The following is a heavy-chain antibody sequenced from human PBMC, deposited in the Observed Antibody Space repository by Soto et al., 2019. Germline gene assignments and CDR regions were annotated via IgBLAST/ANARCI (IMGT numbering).Heavy chain of an antibody. J-gene: IGHJ4*02. CDR3: AKERSSGYYFFDY. D-gene: IGHD5-12*01. Sequence: EVQLLESGGGLVQPGGSLRLSCAVSGFTFSNYAMSWVRQAPGEGLEWVSTISGSDGSTYYADSVKGRFTISRDISKNTLYLQMNSLRAEDTAIYYCAKERSSGYYFFDYWGQGTLVTVSS. CDR2: ISGSDGST. CDR1: GFTFSNYA. V-gene: IGHV3-23*01.